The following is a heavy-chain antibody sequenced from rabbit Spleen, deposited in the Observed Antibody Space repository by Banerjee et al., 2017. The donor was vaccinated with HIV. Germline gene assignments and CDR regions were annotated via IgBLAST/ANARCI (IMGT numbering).Heavy chain of an antibody. V-gene: IGHV1S40*01. CDR1: GFDFSNKAV. CDR2: IDVVKSGST. J-gene: IGHJ4*01. Sequence: QSLEESGGGLVQPEGSLALTCKASGFDFSNKAVMCWVRQAPGKGLEWIACIDVVKSGSTYYATWAKGRFTISKSSSTTVTLQMTGLTAADTATYFCARDAAGREDFNLWGPGTLVTVS. CDR3: ARDAAGREDFNL. D-gene: IGHD4-2*01.